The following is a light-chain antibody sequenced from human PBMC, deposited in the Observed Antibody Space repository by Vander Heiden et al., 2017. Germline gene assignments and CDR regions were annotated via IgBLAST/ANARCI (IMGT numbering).Light chain of an antibody. CDR2: GSS. V-gene: IGKV1D-8*01. Sequence: VIWMTQSPTLLSASVGDRVTINCRTRQGISSYIAWYQQKPGKAPELLIYGSSTLRSGVPSRFSGSGSGTDFTLTISCLQSEDFAIYYCQQYSVFPRTFGQGTKVEIK. CDR1: QGISSY. CDR3: QQYSVFPRT. J-gene: IGKJ1*01.